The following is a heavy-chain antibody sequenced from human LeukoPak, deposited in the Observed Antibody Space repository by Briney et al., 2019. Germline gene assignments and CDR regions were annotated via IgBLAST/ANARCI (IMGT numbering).Heavy chain of an antibody. D-gene: IGHD2-21*02. Sequence: ASMKVSCKTSGYTFTSYGVSWVRQAPGQGLVWMGWISAYNGNTNYAQNLQGRVTMTTDTSTTTAYLELRSLRSDDTAVYYCARGAYCGGDCSSSDSFDIWGQGTMVTVSS. V-gene: IGHV1-18*01. CDR2: ISAYNGNT. J-gene: IGHJ3*02. CDR3: ARGAYCGGDCSSSDSFDI. CDR1: GYTFTSYG.